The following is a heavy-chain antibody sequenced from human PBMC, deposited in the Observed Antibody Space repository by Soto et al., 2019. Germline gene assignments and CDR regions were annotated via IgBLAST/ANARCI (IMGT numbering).Heavy chain of an antibody. D-gene: IGHD5-12*01. CDR1: GYTFTSYY. CDR3: AREGELVEMATDPLSWFDP. CDR2: INPSGGST. V-gene: IGHV1-46*01. Sequence: GASVKVSCKASGYTFTSYYMHWVRQAPGQGLEWMGIINPSGGSTSYAQKFQGRVTMTRDTSTSTVYMELSSLRSEDTAVYYCAREGELVEMATDPLSWFDPWGQGTLVTVSS. J-gene: IGHJ5*02.